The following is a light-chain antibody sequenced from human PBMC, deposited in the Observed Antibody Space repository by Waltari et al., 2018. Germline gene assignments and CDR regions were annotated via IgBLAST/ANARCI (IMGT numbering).Light chain of an antibody. CDR3: QQYKDLPRT. CDR1: QNVRTY. V-gene: IGKV1-33*01. J-gene: IGKJ1*01. Sequence: DIQMTQSPSTLSASVGDRVTITCRASQNVRTYLAWYQHKSGKAPKLLIYDAFNLQTGVPSRFSGSASGTDFTFTISSLQPEDIATYYCQQYKDLPRTFGQGTKVEVK. CDR2: DAF.